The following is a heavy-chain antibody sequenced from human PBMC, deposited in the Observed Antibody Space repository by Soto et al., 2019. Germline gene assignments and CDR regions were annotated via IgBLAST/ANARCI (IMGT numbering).Heavy chain of an antibody. V-gene: IGHV4-59*01. Sequence: SETLSLTCTVSGGSISSYYWSWIRQPPGKGLEWIGYIYYSGSTNYNPSLKSRVTISVDTSKNQFSLKLSSVTAADTAVYYCARGEYEEYYDSSGYGPPDIWGQGTMVTVSS. D-gene: IGHD3-22*01. J-gene: IGHJ3*02. CDR1: GGSISSYY. CDR3: ARGEYEEYYDSSGYGPPDI. CDR2: IYYSGST.